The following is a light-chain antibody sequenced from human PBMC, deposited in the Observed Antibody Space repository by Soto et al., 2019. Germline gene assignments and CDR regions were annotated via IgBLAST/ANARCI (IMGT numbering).Light chain of an antibody. V-gene: IGLV2-14*01. CDR2: DVT. J-gene: IGLJ1*01. Sequence: QSALTQPAAVSGSPGQSITISCTGTSSDVGLFDYVSWYQLHPGKAPKRMIYDVTHRPPGVSNRFSGSKSGNTASLTISGLQAEDEADYYCSSYTSSSTLVFGAGTKITVL. CDR1: SSDVGLFDY. CDR3: SSYTSSSTLV.